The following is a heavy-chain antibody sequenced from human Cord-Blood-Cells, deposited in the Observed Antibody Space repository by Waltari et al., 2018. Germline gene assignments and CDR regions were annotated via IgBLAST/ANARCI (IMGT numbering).Heavy chain of an antibody. CDR1: VFTFGSYS. D-gene: IGHD4-17*01. V-gene: IGHV3-48*02. J-gene: IGHJ4*02. Sequence: EVQLVESGGGLVQPGGSLSLSCAASVFTFGSYSMHWSRQAPGKGLEWFSYISSSSSTIYYADSVKGRFTISRDNAKNSLYLQMNSLRDEDTAVYYCARDPTVVTTYYFDYWGQGTLVTVSS. CDR2: ISSSSSTI. CDR3: ARDPTVVTTYYFDY.